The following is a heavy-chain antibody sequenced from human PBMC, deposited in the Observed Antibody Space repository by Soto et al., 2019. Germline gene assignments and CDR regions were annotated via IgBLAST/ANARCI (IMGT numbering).Heavy chain of an antibody. CDR1: GGTFSSYA. J-gene: IGHJ4*02. CDR2: IIPIFGTA. Sequence: QVQLVQSGAEVKKTGSSVKVSCTASGGTFSSYAISWVRQAPGQGLEWMGRIIPIFGTANYAQKFQGRVTITADESTSTAYLELSSLRSEDTAVYYCARESRYCSGGSCYFLPGIDYWGQGTLVTVSS. D-gene: IGHD2-15*01. CDR3: ARESRYCSGGSCYFLPGIDY. V-gene: IGHV1-69*12.